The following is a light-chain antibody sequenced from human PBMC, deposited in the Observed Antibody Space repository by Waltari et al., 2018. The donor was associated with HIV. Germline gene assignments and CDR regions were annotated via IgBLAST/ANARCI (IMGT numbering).Light chain of an antibody. CDR2: DVS. CDR1: RRDVGGYNY. V-gene: IGLV2-14*01. Sequence: QSALTQPASVSGSPGQSIPISCTGTRRDVGGYNYVSWYQQHPGKAPKLMIYDVSNRPSGVSNRFSGSKSGNTASLTISGLQAEDEADYYCSSYTSSSTLYVFGTGTKVTVL. CDR3: SSYTSSSTLYV. J-gene: IGLJ1*01.